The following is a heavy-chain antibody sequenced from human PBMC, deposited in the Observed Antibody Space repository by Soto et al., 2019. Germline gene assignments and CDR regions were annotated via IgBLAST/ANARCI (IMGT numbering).Heavy chain of an antibody. CDR3: ARENRNSGPPLAY. J-gene: IGHJ4*02. CDR2: IYHSGST. V-gene: IGHV4-4*02. Sequence: PSETLSLTCAVSGGSISSSNWWSWVRQPPGKGLEWIGEIYHSGSTNYNPSLKSRVTISVDKSKNQFSLKLSSVTAAGTAVYYCARENRNSGPPLAYWGQGTLVTVSS. D-gene: IGHD3-10*01. CDR1: GGSISSSNW.